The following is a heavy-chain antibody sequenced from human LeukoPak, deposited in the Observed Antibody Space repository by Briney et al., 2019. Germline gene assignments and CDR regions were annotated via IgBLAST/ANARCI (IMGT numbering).Heavy chain of an antibody. CDR1: GFTFGPYT. CDR3: ARKGTEAVAGPWYVDL. V-gene: IGHV3-48*04. Sequence: GGSLRLSCAASGFTFGPYTMNWVRQAPGKGLEWVSYISSSSDTIYYADSVKGRFTISRDNAKNSLYLQMNSLRAEDTAVYYCARKGTEAVAGPWYVDLWGRGTLVTVSS. J-gene: IGHJ2*01. CDR2: ISSSSDTI. D-gene: IGHD6-19*01.